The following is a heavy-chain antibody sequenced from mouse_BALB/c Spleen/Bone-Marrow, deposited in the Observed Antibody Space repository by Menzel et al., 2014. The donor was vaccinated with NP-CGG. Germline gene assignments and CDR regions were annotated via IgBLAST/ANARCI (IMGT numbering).Heavy chain of an antibody. CDR3: ANDWFAY. D-gene: IGHD2-3*01. CDR2: IDPANGNT. Sequence: EVKLVESGAELVKPGASVKLSCTASGFDIKDTYMHWVKQRPEQGLEWIGRIDPANGNTKYDPKFQGKATITADTSPNTAHLHLSSLTSEDTAVYYCANDWFAYWGQGTLVTVSA. J-gene: IGHJ3*01. V-gene: IGHV14-3*02. CDR1: GFDIKDTY.